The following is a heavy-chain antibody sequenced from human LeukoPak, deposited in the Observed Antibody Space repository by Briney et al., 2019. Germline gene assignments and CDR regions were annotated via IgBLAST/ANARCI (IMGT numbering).Heavy chain of an antibody. Sequence: GSLRLSCAASGFTFSSYGMHWVRQAPGKGLEWVAFIRYDGSNKYYADSVKGRFTIFRDNSKNTLYLQMNSLRGEDTAVYYCAKVVVVVASPPYNWFDPWGQGTLVTVSS. CDR1: GFTFSSYG. CDR3: AKVVVVVASPPYNWFDP. V-gene: IGHV3-30*02. J-gene: IGHJ5*02. CDR2: IRYDGSNK. D-gene: IGHD2-15*01.